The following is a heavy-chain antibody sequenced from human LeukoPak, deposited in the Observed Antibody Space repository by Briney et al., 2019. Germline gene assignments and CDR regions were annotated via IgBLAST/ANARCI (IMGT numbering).Heavy chain of an antibody. V-gene: IGHV1-18*01. Sequence: ASVKVSCKASGYTFTSYGISWVRQAPGQGLEWMGWISAYNGNTNYAQKLQGRVTMTTDTSTSTAYMELRSLRSDDTAVYYCARDRSSGWYDWYFDLWGRGTLVTVSS. J-gene: IGHJ2*01. CDR1: GYTFTSYG. CDR3: ARDRSSGWYDWYFDL. D-gene: IGHD6-19*01. CDR2: ISAYNGNT.